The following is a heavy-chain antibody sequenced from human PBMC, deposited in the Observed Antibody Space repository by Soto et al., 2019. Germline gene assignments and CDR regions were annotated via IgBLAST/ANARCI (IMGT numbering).Heavy chain of an antibody. CDR3: AHRLYDSSGYSFDY. V-gene: IGHV2-5*02. CDR2: IYWDDDK. CDR1: GFSLSTSGVG. D-gene: IGHD3-22*01. Sequence: QITLKESGPTLVKPTQTLTLTCTFSGFSLSTSGVGVAWIRQPPGKALEWLALIYWDDDKRYSPSLKTRLTVTKDTSKNQVVLIMTNMDPVDTATYYCAHRLYDSSGYSFDYWGQGTLVTVSS. J-gene: IGHJ4*02.